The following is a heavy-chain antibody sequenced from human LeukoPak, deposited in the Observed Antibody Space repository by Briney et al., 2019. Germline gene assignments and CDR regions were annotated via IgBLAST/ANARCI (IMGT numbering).Heavy chain of an antibody. CDR3: ARAAAGRAYYHYGMDV. V-gene: IGHV3-53*01. CDR2: IHTSGDT. D-gene: IGHD6-13*01. Sequence: GGSLRLSCAASGLTGSHNYVSWVRQAPGKGLEWVSAIHTSGDTCYADSVKGRFTNSRDTSKNTLYLQINSLRVEDTAVYYCARAAAGRAYYHYGMDVWGQGTTVTVSS. CDR1: GLTGSHNY. J-gene: IGHJ6*02.